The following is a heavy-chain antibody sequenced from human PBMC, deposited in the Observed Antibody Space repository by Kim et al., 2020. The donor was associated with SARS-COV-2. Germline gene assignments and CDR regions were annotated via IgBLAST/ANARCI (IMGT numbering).Heavy chain of an antibody. CDR1: GYTFTSFA. D-gene: IGHD3-10*01. V-gene: IGHV1-18*01. CDR2: ISVYNGDT. Sequence: ASVKVSCKTSGYTFTSFAISWLRQAPGQGLEWMGWISVYNGDTNYAQNVQGRVTMTTDTSTSTVYMELRSLRSDDTAVYYCARDPPRWGYYGSGSYYPNWFDPWGQGTLVTVSS. J-gene: IGHJ5*02. CDR3: ARDPPRWGYYGSGSYYPNWFDP.